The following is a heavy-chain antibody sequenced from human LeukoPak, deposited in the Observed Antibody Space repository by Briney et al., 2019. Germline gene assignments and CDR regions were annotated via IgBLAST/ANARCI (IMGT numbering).Heavy chain of an antibody. Sequence: PGGSLRLSCAASGFTFSSYSMNWVRQAPGKGLEWVSSINSDSSLMFYAESVKGRFTISRDNARNSLYLQMNSLRAEATAVYYCIRDLFDDYSLDYWGQGALVTVSS. CDR2: INSDSSLM. J-gene: IGHJ4*02. CDR1: GFTFSSYS. CDR3: IRDLFDDYSLDY. V-gene: IGHV3-21*01. D-gene: IGHD3-16*01.